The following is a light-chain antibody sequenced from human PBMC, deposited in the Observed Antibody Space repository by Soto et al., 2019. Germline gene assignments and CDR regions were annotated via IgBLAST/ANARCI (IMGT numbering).Light chain of an antibody. V-gene: IGLV1-51*02. CDR3: ATWDSSLSAGV. Sequence: QSVLTQPPSVSAAPGQKVTISCSGSSFNIGNNYVSWFQHLPGTAPKLLIYENNKRPPGIPDRFSGSKSGTSATLGITGLQTGDEADYYCATWDSSLSAGVFGGGTQLTVL. CDR2: ENN. CDR1: SFNIGNNY. J-gene: IGLJ3*02.